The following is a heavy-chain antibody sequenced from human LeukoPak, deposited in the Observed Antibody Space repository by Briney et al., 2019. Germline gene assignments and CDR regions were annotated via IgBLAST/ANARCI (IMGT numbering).Heavy chain of an antibody. V-gene: IGHV4-59*01. J-gene: IGHJ4*02. D-gene: IGHD3-3*01. CDR2: IYYSGST. CDR3: ARRTRDYDFWSGPYFDY. CDR1: GGSISSYY. Sequence: SETLSLTCTVSGGSISSYYWSWIRQPPGKGLEWIGYIYYSGSTNYNPSLKSRVTISVDTSKNQFSLKLSSVTAADTAVYYRARRTRDYDFWSGPYFDYWGQGTLVTVSS.